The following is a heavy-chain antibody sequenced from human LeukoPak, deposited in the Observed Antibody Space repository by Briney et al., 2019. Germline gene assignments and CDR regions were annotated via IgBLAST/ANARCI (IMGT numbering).Heavy chain of an antibody. CDR3: ARDGYYYDSSGYYEKMYYFDY. J-gene: IGHJ4*02. Sequence: SETLSPTCTVSGGSISSYYWSWIRQPAGKGLEWIGRIYTSGSTNYNPSLKSRVTMSVDTSKNQFSLKLSSVTAADTAVYYCARDGYYYDSSGYYEKMYYFDYWGQGTLVTVSS. V-gene: IGHV4-4*07. CDR2: IYTSGST. CDR1: GGSISSYY. D-gene: IGHD3-22*01.